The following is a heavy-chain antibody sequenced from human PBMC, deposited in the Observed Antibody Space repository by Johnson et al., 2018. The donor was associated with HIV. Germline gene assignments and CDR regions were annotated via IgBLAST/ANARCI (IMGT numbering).Heavy chain of an antibody. CDR2: ISYDGSNK. CDR3: AKDGDSSSWYPGDAFDI. V-gene: IGHV3-30*04. Sequence: QVQLVESGGGVVQPGRSLRLSCAASGFTFSSYAMHWVRQAPGTGLEWVAVISYDGSNKYYADSVKGRFPISRDNSKNTLYLQMNSLRAEDTAVYYWAKDGDSSSWYPGDAFDIWGQGTMVTVSS. CDR1: GFTFSSYA. J-gene: IGHJ3*02. D-gene: IGHD6-13*01.